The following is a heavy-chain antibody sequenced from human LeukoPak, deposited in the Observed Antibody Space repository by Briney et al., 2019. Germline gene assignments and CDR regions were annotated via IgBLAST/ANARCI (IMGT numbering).Heavy chain of an antibody. D-gene: IGHD2/OR15-2a*01. CDR2: ISDSGSTI. Sequence: SGGSLRLSCAASGFTFSNHGMQWVRQAPGKGLEWVSFISDSGSTISYADSVKGRFIISRDNAKNSLYLQMNSLRAEDTAVYYCARETFMDVWGQGTTVTVSS. CDR1: GFTFSNHG. V-gene: IGHV3-48*03. CDR3: ARETFMDV. J-gene: IGHJ6*02.